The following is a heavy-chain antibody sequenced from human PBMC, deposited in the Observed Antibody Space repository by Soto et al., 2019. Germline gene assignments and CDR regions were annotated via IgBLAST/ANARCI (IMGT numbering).Heavy chain of an antibody. D-gene: IGHD3-16*02. CDR3: AKDYIGVIPDAFDI. Sequence: EVQLLESGGGLVQPGGSLRLSCAASGFTFSNYAMTWVRQAPGKGLEWVSAIGGSGGATYYADSVKGRFIVSRDNSKNTLYLQVISLRAEDTAVYYCAKDYIGVIPDAFDIWGQGTMVTVSS. V-gene: IGHV3-23*01. CDR1: GFTFSNYA. CDR2: IGGSGGAT. J-gene: IGHJ3*02.